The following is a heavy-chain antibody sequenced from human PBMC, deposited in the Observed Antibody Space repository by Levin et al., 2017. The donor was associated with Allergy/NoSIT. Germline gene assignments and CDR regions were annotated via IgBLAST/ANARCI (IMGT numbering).Heavy chain of an antibody. Sequence: GASVKVSCAASGFTFSSYAMSWVRQAPGKGLEWVSSISDSGGSTYYADSVKGRFTISRDNSKNTLYLQMNSLRAEDTAEYFCAKGSGGSCYSASGYWGQGSLVTVSS. CDR2: ISDSGGST. V-gene: IGHV3-23*01. CDR3: AKGSGGSCYSASGY. CDR1: GFTFSSYA. J-gene: IGHJ4*02. D-gene: IGHD2-15*01.